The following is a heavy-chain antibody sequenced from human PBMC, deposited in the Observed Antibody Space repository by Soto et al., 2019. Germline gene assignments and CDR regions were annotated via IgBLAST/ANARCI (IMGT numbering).Heavy chain of an antibody. CDR2: IYYSGST. Sequence: QVQLQESGPGLVKPSETLSLTCTVSGGSISSYYWSWIRQPPGKGLEWIGYIYYSGSTNCNPSLKSRVTISVDTSKNQFSLKLSSVTAADTAVYYCARFSLELVDYYYYGMDVW. J-gene: IGHJ6*01. CDR1: GGSISSYY. D-gene: IGHD1-7*01. CDR3: ARFSLELVDYYYYGMDV. V-gene: IGHV4-59*01.